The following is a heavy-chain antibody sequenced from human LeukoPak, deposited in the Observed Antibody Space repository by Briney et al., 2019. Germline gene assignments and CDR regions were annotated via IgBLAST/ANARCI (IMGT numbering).Heavy chain of an antibody. CDR2: ISSSSSTI. D-gene: IGHD3-9*01. CDR3: ARDTHYYDILTGLYDY. V-gene: IGHV3-48*02. J-gene: IGHJ4*02. Sequence: PGGSLRLSCAASGFTSSSYSMNWVRQAPGKGLEWVSYISSSSSTIYYADSVKGRFTISRDNAKNSLYLQMNSLRDEDTAVYYCARDTHYYDILTGLYDYWGQGTLVTVSS. CDR1: GFTSSSYS.